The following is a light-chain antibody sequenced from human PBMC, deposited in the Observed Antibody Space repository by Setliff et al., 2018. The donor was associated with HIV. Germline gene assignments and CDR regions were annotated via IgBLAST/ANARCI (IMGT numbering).Light chain of an antibody. CDR1: NSDIGSHDY. CDR2: SVT. Sequence: QSALTQPASVSGSPGQSITISCSGTNSDIGSHDYVSRYQQHPGKAPKLIIFSVTYRPSGVSDRFSGSKSGNTASLTISGLQPEDEADYYCASHRDTNTLEVFGTGTKVTVL. J-gene: IGLJ1*01. CDR3: ASHRDTNTLEV. V-gene: IGLV2-14*03.